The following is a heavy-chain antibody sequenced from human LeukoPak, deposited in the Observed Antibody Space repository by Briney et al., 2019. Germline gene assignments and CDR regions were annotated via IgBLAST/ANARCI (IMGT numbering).Heavy chain of an antibody. D-gene: IGHD6-19*01. Sequence: ASVKVSCKASGYTFSSYYMHWVRQAPGQGLEWMGIINPSGGSTSYAQKFQGRVTMTRDTSTSTVYMELSSLRSEDTAVYYCARDRRLVAVALPYYMDVWGKGTTVTVSS. V-gene: IGHV1-46*01. J-gene: IGHJ6*03. CDR3: ARDRRLVAVALPYYMDV. CDR2: INPSGGST. CDR1: GYTFSSYY.